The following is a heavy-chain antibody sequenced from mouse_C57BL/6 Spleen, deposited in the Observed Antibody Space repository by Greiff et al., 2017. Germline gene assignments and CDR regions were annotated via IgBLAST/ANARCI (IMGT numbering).Heavy chain of an antibody. V-gene: IGHV1-39*01. CDR3: ARLYGSSYVGGAMDY. CDR1: GYSFTDYN. D-gene: IGHD1-1*01. CDR2: INPNYGTT. J-gene: IGHJ4*01. Sequence: LVESGPELVKPGASVKISCKASGYSFTDYNMNWVKQSNGKSLEWIGVINPNYGTTSYNQKFKGKATLTVDQSSSTAYMQLNSLTSEDSAVYYCARLYGSSYVGGAMDYWGQGTSVTVSS.